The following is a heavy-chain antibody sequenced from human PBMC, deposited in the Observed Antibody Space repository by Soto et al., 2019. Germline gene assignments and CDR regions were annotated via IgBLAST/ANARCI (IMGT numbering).Heavy chain of an antibody. Sequence: GGSLRLSCAASGFTFSSYAMSWVRQAPGKGLEWVSAISGSGGSTYYADSVKGRFTISRDNSKNTLYLQMNSLRAEDTAVYYCAKEVRFLEWSRIRSGYYFDYWGQGTLVTVSS. CDR3: AKEVRFLEWSRIRSGYYFDY. J-gene: IGHJ4*02. CDR2: ISGSGGST. V-gene: IGHV3-23*01. D-gene: IGHD3-3*01. CDR1: GFTFSSYA.